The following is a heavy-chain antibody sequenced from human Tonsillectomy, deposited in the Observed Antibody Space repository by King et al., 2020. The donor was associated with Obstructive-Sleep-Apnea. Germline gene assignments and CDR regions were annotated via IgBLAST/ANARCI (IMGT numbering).Heavy chain of an antibody. J-gene: IGHJ4*02. CDR1: GGTFSSYV. V-gene: IGHV1-69*01. CDR3: ASSSDPYSYGTKFDY. Sequence: VQLVESGAEIKRPGSSVKVSCKASGGTFSSYVITWVRQAPGQGLEWMGGIIPVYRTANYAQKFQGTATITADESTRTAYMELSSLRSEDTALYYCASSSDPYSYGTKFDYWGQGTLVTVSS. CDR2: IIPVYRTA. D-gene: IGHD5-18*01.